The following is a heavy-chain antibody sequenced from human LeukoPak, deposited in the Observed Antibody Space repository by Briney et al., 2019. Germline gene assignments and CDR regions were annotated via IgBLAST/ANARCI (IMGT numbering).Heavy chain of an antibody. Sequence: SETLSLTCTVSGGSISSYYWSWIRQPAGKGLEWIGRIYTSGGTNYNPSLKSRVTMSVDTSKNQFSLKLSSVTAADTAVYYCARGTGTMVRGVIRSYYYMDVWGKGTTVTVSS. CDR3: ARGTGTMVRGVIRSYYYMDV. CDR2: IYTSGGT. V-gene: IGHV4-4*07. CDR1: GGSISSYY. D-gene: IGHD3-10*01. J-gene: IGHJ6*03.